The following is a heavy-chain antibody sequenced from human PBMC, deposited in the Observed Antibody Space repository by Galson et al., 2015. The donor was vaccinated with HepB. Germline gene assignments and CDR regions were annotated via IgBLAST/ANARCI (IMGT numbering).Heavy chain of an antibody. CDR2: IVVGSGNT. D-gene: IGHD3-9*01. Sequence: SVKVSCKASGFTFTSSAMQWVRQARGQRLEWIGWIVVGSGNTNYAQKFQERVTITRDMSTSTAYMELSSLRSEDTAVYYCAATSTYYDILTGSYYFDYWGQGTLVTVSS. J-gene: IGHJ4*02. CDR3: AATSTYYDILTGSYYFDY. V-gene: IGHV1-58*02. CDR1: GFTFTSSA.